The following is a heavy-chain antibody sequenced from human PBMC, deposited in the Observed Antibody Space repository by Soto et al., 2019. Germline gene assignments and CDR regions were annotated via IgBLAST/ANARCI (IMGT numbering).Heavy chain of an antibody. CDR2: MNPNSGNT. Sequence: SVKLCCKASGYTFTRYDINWVRQATGRGLEWMGWMNPNSGNTGCAQKFQGRVTMTRNTSISTAYMELSSLRSEDTAVYSCARGPPVGWSGYFYVWGQGTTVPVS. D-gene: IGHD3-3*01. CDR1: GYTFTRYD. V-gene: IGHV1-8*01. CDR3: ARGPPVGWSGYFYV. J-gene: IGHJ6*02.